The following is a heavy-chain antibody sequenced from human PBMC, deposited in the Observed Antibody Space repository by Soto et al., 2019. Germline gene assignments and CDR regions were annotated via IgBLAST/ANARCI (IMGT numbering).Heavy chain of an antibody. CDR1: GYTFTSYE. J-gene: IGHJ4*02. CDR2: MNPNSGDT. V-gene: IGHV1-8*01. D-gene: IGHD3-10*01. CDR3: ARGYLLWFGELRR. Sequence: QVQLVQSGAEVKKPGASVKVSCKASGYTFTSYEINWVRQATGQGLEWMGWMNPNSGDTGYAQKFQGRVTMTRNTSMSTAYMELSSLRSEDTAVYYCARGYLLWFGELRRWGQGTLVTVSS.